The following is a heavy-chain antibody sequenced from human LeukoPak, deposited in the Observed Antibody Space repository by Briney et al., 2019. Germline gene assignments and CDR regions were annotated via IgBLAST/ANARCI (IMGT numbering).Heavy chain of an antibody. D-gene: IGHD7-27*01. CDR3: ARTPGDPTYYYYMDV. J-gene: IGHJ6*03. Sequence: PSQTLSLTCTVSGGSISSGGYYWGWIRQPPGKGLEWIGSIYYSGSTYYNPSLKSRVTISVDTSKNQFSLKLSSVTAADTAVYYCARTPGDPTYYYYMDVWGEGTTVTVSS. V-gene: IGHV4-39*01. CDR2: IYYSGST. CDR1: GGSISSGGYY.